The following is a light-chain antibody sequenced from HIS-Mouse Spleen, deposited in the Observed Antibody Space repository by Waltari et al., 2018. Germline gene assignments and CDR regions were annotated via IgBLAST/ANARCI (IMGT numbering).Light chain of an antibody. CDR2: GNS. J-gene: IGLJ3*02. CDR3: QSYDSSLSGSV. Sequence: QSVLTQPPSTSGAPGQRVTISCTGSRSNLGAGYDVPWYQQLPGTAPKLLIYGNSNRPSGVPDRFSGSKSGTSASLAITGLQAEDEADYYCQSYDSSLSGSVFGGGTKLTVL. V-gene: IGLV1-40*01. CDR1: RSNLGAGYD.